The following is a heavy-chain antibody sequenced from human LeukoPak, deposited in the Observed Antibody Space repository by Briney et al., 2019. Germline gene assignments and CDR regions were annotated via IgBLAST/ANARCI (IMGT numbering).Heavy chain of an antibody. J-gene: IGHJ4*02. V-gene: IGHV3-7*03. CDR3: ARDKIVGATYLDY. Sequence: QPGRSLRLSCAASGFTFSSYGMHWVRQAPGKGLEWLANIRQDGNEKNYVDSVKGRFTISRDNAKNSLYLQLNNLRAEDTAIYYCARDKIVGATYLDYWGQGALVTVSS. CDR2: IRQDGNEK. D-gene: IGHD1-26*01. CDR1: GFTFSSYG.